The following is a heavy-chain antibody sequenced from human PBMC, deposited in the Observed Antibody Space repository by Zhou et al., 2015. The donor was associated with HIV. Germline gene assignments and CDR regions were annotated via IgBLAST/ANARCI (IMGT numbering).Heavy chain of an antibody. J-gene: IGHJ4*02. CDR2: MSSNGGYT. D-gene: IGHD1-7*01. CDR1: GFMFDSYG. CDR3: ARDMKELWLSGITGTTGGNFDY. V-gene: IGHV3-23*01. Sequence: EVQLLESGGALVQPGGSLRLSCVASGFMFDSYGMSWVRQTPRKRLEWLSTMSSNGGYTNYADSVKGRFTISRDNSKNTLYLQMNSLRAEDTAVYYCARDMKELWLSGITGTTGGNFDYWGQGTLVTVSS.